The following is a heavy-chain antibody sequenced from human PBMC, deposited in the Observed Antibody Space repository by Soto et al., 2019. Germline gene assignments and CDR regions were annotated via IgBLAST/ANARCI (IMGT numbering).Heavy chain of an antibody. J-gene: IGHJ4*02. D-gene: IGHD5-18*01. V-gene: IGHV4-31*03. CDR1: GGSISSGRYF. CDR2: IFYTGNT. Sequence: QVQLQESGPGLVKPSQTLSLTCTVSGGSISSGRYFWTWIRQHPGKGLEWIGCIFYTGNTYYNPSLESRLTISVDSSKNQFSLTLTSVTSADTAVYFCASFSGSSYGYIEDYWGQGTLVTVSS. CDR3: ASFSGSSYGYIEDY.